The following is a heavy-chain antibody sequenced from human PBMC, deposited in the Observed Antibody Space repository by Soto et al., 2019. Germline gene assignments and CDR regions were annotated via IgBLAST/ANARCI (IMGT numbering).Heavy chain of an antibody. Sequence: EVQLVESGGDLVQRGGSLRLSCAASGFPFSSYGMHWVRHTPGKGLDWVARICEDGVTKYYADSVTGRFTVSRDNTKNTQSLQIRGLKGQETAVYSCARDYYELLTGYYTDYWGQGTLVSVSS. CDR3: ARDYYELLTGYYTDY. CDR1: GFPFSSYG. CDR2: ICEDGVTK. J-gene: IGHJ4*02. D-gene: IGHD3-9*01. V-gene: IGHV3-74*01.